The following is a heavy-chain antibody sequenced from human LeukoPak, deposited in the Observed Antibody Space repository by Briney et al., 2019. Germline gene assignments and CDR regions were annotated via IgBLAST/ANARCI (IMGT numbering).Heavy chain of an antibody. J-gene: IGHJ6*03. Sequence: GGSLRLSCAASGFTFSSYGMHWVRQAPGKGLEWVAFIRYDGSNKYYADSVKGRFTISRDNSKNTLYLQMNSLRAEDTAVYYCAKGANGDYYYYYYMDVWGKGTTVTVSS. CDR3: AKGANGDYYYYYYMDV. CDR2: IRYDGSNK. D-gene: IGHD4-17*01. V-gene: IGHV3-30*02. CDR1: GFTFSSYG.